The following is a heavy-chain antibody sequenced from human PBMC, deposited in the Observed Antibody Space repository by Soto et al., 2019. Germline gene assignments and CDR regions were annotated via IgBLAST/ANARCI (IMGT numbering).Heavy chain of an antibody. Sequence: SQTLSLTCAVSGYSISSGYYWGWIRQPPWKGLELIGSIYHSGSTYYNPSLKSRVTTSVDTSKNQFSLKMSSVTAADTAVYYDGRAGVLGYCSSTSGPDGGDYYYGMDVGGQGTTVTVSS. CDR3: GRAGVLGYCSSTSGPDGGDYYYGMDV. D-gene: IGHD2-2*01. V-gene: IGHV4-38-2*01. CDR1: GYSISSGYY. J-gene: IGHJ6*02. CDR2: IYHSGST.